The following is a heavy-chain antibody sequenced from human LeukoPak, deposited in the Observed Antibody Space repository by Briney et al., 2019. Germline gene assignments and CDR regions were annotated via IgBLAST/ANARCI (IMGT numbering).Heavy chain of an antibody. CDR2: ISSSGSTI. J-gene: IGHJ6*02. V-gene: IGHV3-11*04. CDR1: GFTFSDYY. Sequence: NPGGSLRLSCAASGFTFSDYYVSWIRQAPGKGLEWVSYISSSGSTIYYADSVKGRFTISRDNAKNSLYLQMNSLRAEDTAVYYCARPGVGATPHYYYYGMDVWGQGTTVTVSS. CDR3: ARPGVGATPHYYYYGMDV. D-gene: IGHD1-26*01.